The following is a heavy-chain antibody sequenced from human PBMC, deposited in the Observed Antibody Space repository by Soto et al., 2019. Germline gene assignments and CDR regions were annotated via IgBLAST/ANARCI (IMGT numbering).Heavy chain of an antibody. Sequence: SVKVSCKASGGTFSSYTISWVRQAPGQGLEWMGRIIPILGIANYAQKFQGRVTITADKSTSTAYMKLSSLRSEDTAVYYCAREEEGIVLVPAATSDYYYYGMDVWGQGTTVTVSS. V-gene: IGHV1-69*04. CDR1: GGTFSSYT. D-gene: IGHD2-2*01. J-gene: IGHJ6*02. CDR2: IIPILGIA. CDR3: AREEEGIVLVPAATSDYYYYGMDV.